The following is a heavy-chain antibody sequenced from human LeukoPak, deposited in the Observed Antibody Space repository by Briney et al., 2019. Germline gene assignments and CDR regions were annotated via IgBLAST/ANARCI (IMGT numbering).Heavy chain of an antibody. CDR1: GDSINNNVYY. V-gene: IGHV4-39*07. CDR2: IYYSGTT. D-gene: IGHD5-18*01. Sequence: SETLSLTCTVSGDSINNNVYYWGWIRQPPGTGLEWIGSIYYSGTTHYSPSLESRVTISVDTSKNQFSLKLASVTAADTAIYYCAKGAGGFSYYNWFDPWGQGTLVTVSS. J-gene: IGHJ5*02. CDR3: AKGAGGFSYYNWFDP.